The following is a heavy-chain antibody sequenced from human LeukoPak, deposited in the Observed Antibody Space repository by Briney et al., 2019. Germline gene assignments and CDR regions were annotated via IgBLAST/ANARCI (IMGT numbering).Heavy chain of an antibody. V-gene: IGHV4-34*01. D-gene: IGHD6-13*01. CDR3: ARAEGQQLVKSFDY. Sequence: SETLSLTRAVYGGSFSGYYWSWIRQPPGKGLEWIGEINHSGSTNYNPSLKSRLTISVDTSKNQFSLKLTSVTAADTAVYYCARAEGQQLVKSFDYWGQGTLVSVSS. J-gene: IGHJ4*02. CDR1: GGSFSGYY. CDR2: INHSGST.